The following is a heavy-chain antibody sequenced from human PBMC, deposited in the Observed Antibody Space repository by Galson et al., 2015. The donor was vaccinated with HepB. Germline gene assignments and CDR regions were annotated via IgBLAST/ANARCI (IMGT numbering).Heavy chain of an antibody. Sequence: SVKVSCKASGGTFSSYAISWVRQAPGQGLEWMGGIIPIFGTANYAQKFQGRVTITADESTSTAYMELSSLRSEDTAVYYCARLTPLMRSGSLSTGSDYWGQGTLVTVSS. V-gene: IGHV1-69*13. CDR3: ARLTPLMRSGSLSTGSDY. CDR2: IIPIFGTA. D-gene: IGHD1-26*01. J-gene: IGHJ4*02. CDR1: GGTFSSYA.